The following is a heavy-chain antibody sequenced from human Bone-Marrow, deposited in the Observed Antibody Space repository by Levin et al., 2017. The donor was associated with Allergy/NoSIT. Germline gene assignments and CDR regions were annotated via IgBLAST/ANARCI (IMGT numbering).Heavy chain of an antibody. CDR1: GFTFSNAW. CDR2: IKSKTAGGTT. D-gene: IGHD4-11*01. J-gene: IGHJ6*03. V-gene: IGHV3-15*01. CDR3: TTVAISPDLQFYYYMDV. Sequence: PGGSLRLSCAASGFTFSNAWMSWVRQAPGKGLEWVGRIKSKTAGGTTDYAAPVRDRFTISRDDSKNTLFLQMKSLQTEDTAVYYCTTVAISPDLQFYYYMDVWGKGTTVTVSS.